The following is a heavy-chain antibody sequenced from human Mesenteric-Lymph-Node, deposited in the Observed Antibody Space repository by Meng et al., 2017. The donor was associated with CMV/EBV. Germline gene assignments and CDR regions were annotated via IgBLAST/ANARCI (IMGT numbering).Heavy chain of an antibody. CDR3: ARVGRGGYCSSTSCYTNYYYGMDV. Sequence: GESLKISCAASGFTFSDYYMNWIRQAPGKGLEWVSVIYSGGSTYYADSVKGRFTISRDNSKNTLYLQMNSLRAEDTAVYYCARVGRGGYCSSTSCYTNYYYGMDVWGQGTTVTVSS. J-gene: IGHJ6*02. D-gene: IGHD2-2*02. CDR2: IYSGGST. CDR1: GFTFSDYY. V-gene: IGHV3-53*01.